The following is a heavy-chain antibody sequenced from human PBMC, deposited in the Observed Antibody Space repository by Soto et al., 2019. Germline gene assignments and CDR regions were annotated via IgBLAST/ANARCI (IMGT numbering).Heavy chain of an antibody. CDR1: GGTFSSYA. CDR2: IIPIFGTA. Sequence: GASVKVSCNASGGTFSSYAISWVRQAPGQGLEWMGGIIPIFGTANYAQKFQGRVTITADESTSTAYMELSSLRSEDTAVYYCARKRGYSYGLSAFDIWGQGTMVSVSS. D-gene: IGHD5-18*01. J-gene: IGHJ3*02. V-gene: IGHV1-69*13. CDR3: ARKRGYSYGLSAFDI.